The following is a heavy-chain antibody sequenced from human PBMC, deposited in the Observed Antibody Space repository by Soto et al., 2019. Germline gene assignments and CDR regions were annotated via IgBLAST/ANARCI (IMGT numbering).Heavy chain of an antibody. D-gene: IGHD3-9*01. CDR2: ISTSGGST. CDR1: GFTFSNYA. Sequence: GGSLRLSCAASGFTFSNYAMSWVRQAPGKGLEWVPSISTSGGSTYFADSVKGRFTISRDNSKNTLYLQMNSLRAEDTAVYYCARERYDILTGYPEGFDPWGQGTLVTVSS. CDR3: ARERYDILTGYPEGFDP. V-gene: IGHV3-23*01. J-gene: IGHJ5*02.